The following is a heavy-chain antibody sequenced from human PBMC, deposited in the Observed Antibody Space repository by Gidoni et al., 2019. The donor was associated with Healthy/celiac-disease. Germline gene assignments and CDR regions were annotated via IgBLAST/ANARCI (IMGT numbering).Heavy chain of an antibody. Sequence: EVQWVESGGGWVKLGGSLELSGPALESPFSGYSMNWVRQAPGKGLEWVSSISSSSSYIYYADSVKGRFTISRDNAKNSLYLQMNSLRAEDTAVYYCARDMGRRGYSYGSFDYWGQGTLVTVSS. CDR2: ISSSSSYI. V-gene: IGHV3-21*01. CDR1: ESPFSGYS. CDR3: ARDMGRRGYSYGSFDY. D-gene: IGHD5-18*01. J-gene: IGHJ4*02.